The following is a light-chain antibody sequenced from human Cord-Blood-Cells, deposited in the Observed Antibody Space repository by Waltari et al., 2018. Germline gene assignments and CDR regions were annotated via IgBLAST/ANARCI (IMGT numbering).Light chain of an antibody. CDR3: CSYAGSYTWV. Sequence: QSALTQPASVSGSPGQSIPISCTGTSSAFGGYNYVSWYQQHPGKAPKPMIYDVSKRPSGVPDRFSGSKSGNTASLTISGLQTEDEADYYCCSYAGSYTWVFGGGTKLTVL. J-gene: IGLJ3*02. CDR1: SSAFGGYNY. CDR2: DVS. V-gene: IGLV2-11*01.